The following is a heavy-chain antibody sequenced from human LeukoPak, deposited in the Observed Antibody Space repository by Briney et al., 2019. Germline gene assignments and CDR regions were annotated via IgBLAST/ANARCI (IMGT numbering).Heavy chain of an antibody. D-gene: IGHD1-26*01. J-gene: IGHJ4*02. Sequence: GGSLRLSCAASGFTFSSYGMHWVRQAPGKGLEWVAVISYDGSNKYYADSVKGRFTISRDNSKNTLYLQMNSLRAEDTAVYYCAKDSARKSIVGSTTRGVNDYWGQGTLVPVSS. CDR2: ISYDGSNK. CDR3: AKDSARKSIVGSTTRGVNDY. CDR1: GFTFSSYG. V-gene: IGHV3-30*18.